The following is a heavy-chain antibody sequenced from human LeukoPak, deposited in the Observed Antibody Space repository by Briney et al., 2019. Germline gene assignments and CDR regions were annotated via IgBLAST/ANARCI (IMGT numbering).Heavy chain of an antibody. V-gene: IGHV4-39*01. CDR3: ARARVRRIAAAGILSGQNWFDP. CDR1: CGSISSSSYY. D-gene: IGHD6-13*01. CDR2: IYYSGST. J-gene: IGHJ5*02. Sequence: SETLSLTCTVSCGSISSSSYYWGWIRQPPGKGLEWIGSIYYSGSTYYNPSLKSRVTISVDTSKNQFSLKLSSVTAADTAVYYCARARVRRIAAAGILSGQNWFDPWGQGTLVTVSS.